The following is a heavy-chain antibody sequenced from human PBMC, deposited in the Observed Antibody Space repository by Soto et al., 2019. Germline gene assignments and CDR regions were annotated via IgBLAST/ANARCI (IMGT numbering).Heavy chain of an antibody. CDR1: GYTFTSYY. CDR2: INPSGGST. J-gene: IGHJ5*02. V-gene: IGHV1-46*01. Sequence: ASVKVSCKASGYTFTSYYMHWVRQAPGQGLEWMGIINPSGGSTSYAQKFQGRVTMTRDTSTSTVYMELSSLRSEDTAVYYCARDRWGGVRYFDWPHLNWFDPWGHGTLVTVS. CDR3: ARDRWGGVRYFDWPHLNWFDP. D-gene: IGHD3-9*01.